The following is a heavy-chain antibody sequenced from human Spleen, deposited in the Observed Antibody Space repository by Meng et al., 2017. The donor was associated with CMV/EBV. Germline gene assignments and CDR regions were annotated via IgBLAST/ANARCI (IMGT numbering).Heavy chain of an antibody. D-gene: IGHD3-10*01. CDR3: ARSPITMVRGRWEYFQH. V-gene: IGHV1-8*01. J-gene: IGHJ1*01. CDR1: GYTFTSYD. Sequence: GESLKISCKASGYTFTSYDINWVRQATGQGLEWMGWMNPNSGNTGYAQKFQGRVTMTRNTSISTAYMELSSLRSEDTAVYYCARSPITMVRGRWEYFQHWGQGTLVTVSS. CDR2: MNPNSGNT.